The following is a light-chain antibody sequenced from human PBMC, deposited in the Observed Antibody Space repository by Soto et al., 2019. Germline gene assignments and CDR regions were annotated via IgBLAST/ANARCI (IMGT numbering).Light chain of an antibody. CDR1: QSVSSY. V-gene: IGKV3-11*01. CDR3: QQHLGRHT. Sequence: EIVLTQSPATLSLSPGERATLSCRASQSVSSYLAWYQQKPGQAPRLLIYDASTRAAGIPARFIGSGSGTDFTLTISSLEPEDSAVYYCQQHLGRHTFGQGTKVDI. J-gene: IGKJ1*01. CDR2: DAS.